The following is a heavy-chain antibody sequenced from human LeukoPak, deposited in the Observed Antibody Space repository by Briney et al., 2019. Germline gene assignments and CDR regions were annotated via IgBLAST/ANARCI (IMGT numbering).Heavy chain of an antibody. Sequence: GGSLRLSCAASGFTFSSYSMNWVRQAPGKGLEWVSSISSSSSYLYYADSVKGRFTISRDNAKNSLYLQMNSLRAEDTAVYYCAREFDYWGQGTLVTVSS. CDR1: GFTFSSYS. J-gene: IGHJ4*02. V-gene: IGHV3-21*01. CDR3: AREFDY. CDR2: ISSSSSYL.